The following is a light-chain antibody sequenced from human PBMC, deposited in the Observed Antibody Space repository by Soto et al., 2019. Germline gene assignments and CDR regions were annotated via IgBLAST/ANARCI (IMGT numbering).Light chain of an antibody. J-gene: IGKJ2*01. V-gene: IGKV3-20*01. CDR3: HQYGTSPRT. CDR1: QSVYSSS. CDR2: GAS. Sequence: EIVLTQSPGTLSLSPGERATLSCRASQSVYSSSLAWYQQKPGQAPRLLIYGASNRAPGIPDRFSGSGSETDFTLTISKLEPEDFAVFYCHQYGTSPRTFGQGSKLEIK.